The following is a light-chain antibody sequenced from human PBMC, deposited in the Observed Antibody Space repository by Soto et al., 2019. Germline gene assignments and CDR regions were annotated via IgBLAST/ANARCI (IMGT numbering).Light chain of an antibody. CDR3: MQAVQSPWT. J-gene: IGKJ4*01. V-gene: IGKV2-28*01. CDR1: QSLLHSNGNTY. Sequence: DIVMTQSPLSLPVTPGEPASISCRSSQSLLHSNGNTYLDWYLQKPGQSPQLLIYLGSNRASGVPDRFTGSGSGTDFTLKISRVEAEDVGVYYCMQAVQSPWTFGGGTKVEIK. CDR2: LGS.